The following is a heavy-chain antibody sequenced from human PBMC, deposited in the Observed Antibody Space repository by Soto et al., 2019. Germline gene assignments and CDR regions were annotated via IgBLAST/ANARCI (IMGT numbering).Heavy chain of an antibody. CDR3: ARLHTGYSSSWYWFDP. D-gene: IGHD6-13*01. V-gene: IGHV4-59*08. CDR1: GASVSHGY. CDR2: IYYSGST. Sequence: PSETLSLTCNVSGASVSHGYWSWIRQPPGKGLEWIGYIYYSGSTNYNPSLKSRVTISVDTSKNQFSLKLSSVTAADTAVYYCARLHTGYSSSWYWFDPWGQGTLVTVSS. J-gene: IGHJ5*02.